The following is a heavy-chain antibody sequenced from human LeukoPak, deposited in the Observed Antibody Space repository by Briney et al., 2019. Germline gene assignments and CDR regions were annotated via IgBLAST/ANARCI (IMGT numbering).Heavy chain of an antibody. CDR2: MNPNSGNT. CDR3: ATGGYKKSLFDY. V-gene: IGHV1-8*03. Sequence: ASVKVSCKASGYTFTSYYMHWVRQAPGQGLERMGWMNPNSGNTGYAQKFQGRVTITRNTSISTAYMELSSLRAEDTAVYYCATGGYKKSLFDYWGQGTLVTVSS. D-gene: IGHD5-24*01. J-gene: IGHJ4*02. CDR1: GYTFTSYY.